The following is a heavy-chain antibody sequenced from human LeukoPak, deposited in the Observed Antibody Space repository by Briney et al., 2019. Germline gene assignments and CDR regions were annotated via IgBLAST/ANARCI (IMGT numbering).Heavy chain of an antibody. CDR1: GYTFTSYG. CDR3: ARVTPPRVTMVRSSSYYYYYGMDV. V-gene: IGHV1-18*01. D-gene: IGHD3-10*01. J-gene: IGHJ6*02. CDR2: ISAYNGNT. Sequence: GASVKVSCKASGYTFTSYGISWVRQAPGQGLEWMGWISAYNGNTNYAQKLQGRVTMTTDTSTSTAYMELRSLRSDDTAVYYCARVTPPRVTMVRSSSYYYYYGMDVWGQGTTVTVSS.